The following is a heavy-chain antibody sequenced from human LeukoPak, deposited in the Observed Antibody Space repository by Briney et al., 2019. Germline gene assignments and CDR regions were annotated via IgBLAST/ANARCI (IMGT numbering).Heavy chain of an antibody. CDR3: ARDFLRLGELSLGY. Sequence: GGSLRLSCAASGFTFSSHWMSWVRQAPGKGLEWVGNIKQDGSAKYYVDSVKGRFTISRDNAKNSLYLQMNSLRAEDTAVYYCARDFLRLGELSLGYWGQGTLVTASS. J-gene: IGHJ4*02. D-gene: IGHD3-16*02. V-gene: IGHV3-7*01. CDR1: GFTFSSHW. CDR2: IKQDGSAK.